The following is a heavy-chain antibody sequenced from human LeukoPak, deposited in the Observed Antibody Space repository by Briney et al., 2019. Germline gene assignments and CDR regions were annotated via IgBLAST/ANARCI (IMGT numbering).Heavy chain of an antibody. CDR1: GGSISSYY. D-gene: IGHD4-23*01. J-gene: IGHJ4*02. Sequence: SETLSLTCTVSGGSISSYYWSWIRQPPGKGLEWIGYIYYSGSTNYNPSLKSRVTISVDTSKNQFSLKLSSVTAADTAVYYCARLAQGKVDYWGQGTLVTVSS. V-gene: IGHV4-59*08. CDR3: ARLAQGKVDY. CDR2: IYYSGST.